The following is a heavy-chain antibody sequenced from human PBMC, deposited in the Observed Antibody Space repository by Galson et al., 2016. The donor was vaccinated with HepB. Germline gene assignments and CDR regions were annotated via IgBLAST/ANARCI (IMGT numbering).Heavy chain of an antibody. CDR2: VYFSGNT. CDR3: ARHSHWAVAGDFDY. Sequence: SETLSLTCTVSGGSISSSVFFWGWIRQPPGKGLEWIASVYFSGNTYYNPSLKSRVTISVDTSKNQFSLKLSSVIAADTAAYYCARHSHWAVAGDFDYWGQGTLVTVSS. D-gene: IGHD6-19*01. V-gene: IGHV4-39*01. CDR1: GGSISSSVFF. J-gene: IGHJ4*02.